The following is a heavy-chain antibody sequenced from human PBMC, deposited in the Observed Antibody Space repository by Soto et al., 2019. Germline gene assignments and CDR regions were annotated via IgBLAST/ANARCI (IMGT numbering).Heavy chain of an antibody. V-gene: IGHV3-23*01. J-gene: IGHJ5*02. CDR3: ARVRGSSSRARWDWFDP. CDR2: ISGSGGST. D-gene: IGHD6-6*01. Sequence: PGGSLRLSCAASGFTFSSYAMSWVRQAPGKGLEWVSAISGSGGSTYYADSVKGRFTISRDNSKNTLYLQMNSLRAEDTAVYYCARVRGSSSRARWDWFDPWGQGTLVTVSS. CDR1: GFTFSSYA.